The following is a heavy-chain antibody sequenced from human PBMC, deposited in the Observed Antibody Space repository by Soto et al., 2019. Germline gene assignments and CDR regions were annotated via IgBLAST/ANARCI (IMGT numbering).Heavy chain of an antibody. CDR3: ARGGNGDNVGYWYFDL. CDR2: INPGGVST. V-gene: IGHV1-46*01. Sequence: QVQLVQSGAEVKKPGASVEVSCKASGYTLTTYYIHWVRHAPGQGLEWMGVINPGGVSTKYAEKFQARVTMPSDTSTSTVYMDLSSLRSADTAVYFCARGGNGDNVGYWYFDLWGRGTQVTVSP. J-gene: IGHJ2*01. CDR1: GYTLTTYY. D-gene: IGHD4-17*01.